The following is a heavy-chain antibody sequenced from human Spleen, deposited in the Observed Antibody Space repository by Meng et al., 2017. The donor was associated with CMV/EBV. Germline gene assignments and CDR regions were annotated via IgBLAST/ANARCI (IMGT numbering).Heavy chain of an antibody. CDR1: WFLLSTSGVG. Sequence: HTPLKDSVPRLVKPPHTLMLTCTFSWFLLSTSGVGVGWIRQHPGKALEWLALIYWYDDKRYSPSLKSRLTITKDTSKNQVVLTMTNMDPVDTATYYCAHPIAAAGEGYFDYWGQGTLVTVSS. D-gene: IGHD6-13*01. V-gene: IGHV2-5*01. CDR3: AHPIAAAGEGYFDY. J-gene: IGHJ4*02. CDR2: IYWYDDK.